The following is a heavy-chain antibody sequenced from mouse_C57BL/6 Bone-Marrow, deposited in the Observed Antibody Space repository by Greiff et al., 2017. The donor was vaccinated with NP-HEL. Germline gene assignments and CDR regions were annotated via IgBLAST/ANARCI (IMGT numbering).Heavy chain of an antibody. CDR3: ARSGGYYAAWFAY. V-gene: IGHV1-76*01. CDR1: GYTFTDYY. D-gene: IGHD2-3*01. J-gene: IGHJ3*01. Sequence: VQLVESGAELVRPGASVKLSCKASGYTFTDYYINWVKQRPGQGLEWIARIYPGSGNTYYNEKFKGKATLTAEKSSSTAYMQLSSLTSEDSAVYFCARSGGYYAAWFAYWGQGTLVTVSA. CDR2: IYPGSGNT.